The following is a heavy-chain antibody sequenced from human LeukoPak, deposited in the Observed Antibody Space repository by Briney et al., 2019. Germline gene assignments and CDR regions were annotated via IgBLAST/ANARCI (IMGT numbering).Heavy chain of an antibody. D-gene: IGHD3-22*01. Sequence: SETLSHTCTVSGGSIIGSYWTWIRQSPGKSLEYIGYIYNTVDVNYSPSLKSRVTISIDMSGNQFSLRLNSVTAADTALYYCARSRYYDSTGYNPTYYFDSWGQGALVTVSS. CDR3: ARSRYYDSTGYNPTYYFDS. J-gene: IGHJ4*02. V-gene: IGHV4-59*01. CDR1: GGSIIGSY. CDR2: IYNTVDV.